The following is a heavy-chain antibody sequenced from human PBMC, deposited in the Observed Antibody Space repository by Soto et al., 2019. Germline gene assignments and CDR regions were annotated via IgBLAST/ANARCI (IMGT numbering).Heavy chain of an antibody. CDR1: GYTFATYD. J-gene: IGHJ5*01. Sequence: QVQLVQSGAEVKTPGASVKVSCKASGYTFATYDINWVRQAPGQGLEWMGWMNPNSGNTGYAQKFQGRLTMTGDTALSIAHMELSSLRNEDTAVYYCARSDGSIFNCLDSWGQGTLVTVSA. V-gene: IGHV1-8*01. CDR2: MNPNSGNT. D-gene: IGHD2-21*01. CDR3: ARSDGSIFNCLDS.